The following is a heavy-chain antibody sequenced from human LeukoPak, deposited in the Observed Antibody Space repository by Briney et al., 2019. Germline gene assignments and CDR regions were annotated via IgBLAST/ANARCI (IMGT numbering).Heavy chain of an antibody. Sequence: GGSLRLSCTASGFTFGDYAMSWFRQAPGKGLEWVGFIRSKAYGGTTEYAASVKGRFTISRDDSKSIAYLQMNSLKTEDTAVYYCTRVTVGATLRFDYWGQGTLVTVSS. CDR1: GFTFGDYA. D-gene: IGHD1-26*01. J-gene: IGHJ4*02. CDR2: IRSKAYGGTT. V-gene: IGHV3-49*03. CDR3: TRVTVGATLRFDY.